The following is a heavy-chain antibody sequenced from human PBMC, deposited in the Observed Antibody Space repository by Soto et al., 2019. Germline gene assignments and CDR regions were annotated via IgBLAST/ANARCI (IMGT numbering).Heavy chain of an antibody. V-gene: IGHV1-18*01. Sequence: QVQMAQSGGEVKKLGASLKVSCKAFGYTFTNYGISWVRQAPGQGLEWMGWISPYYGHTNSAQKFQDRMSMTTDTSTATAYMELRSLRTDDTAVYYCARDHPFIVATMSIDFWGQGTLVSVSS. D-gene: IGHD5-12*01. J-gene: IGHJ4*02. CDR2: ISPYYGHT. CDR3: ARDHPFIVATMSIDF. CDR1: GYTFTNYG.